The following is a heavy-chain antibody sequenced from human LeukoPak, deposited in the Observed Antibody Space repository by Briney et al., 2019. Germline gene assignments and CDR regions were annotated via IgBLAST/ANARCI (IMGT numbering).Heavy chain of an antibody. D-gene: IGHD4-17*01. CDR3: AKSGKVDYGDFPS. CDR1: GFTFSSYG. CDR2: IWSDGSNK. V-gene: IGHV3-30*02. Sequence: GGSLRLSCAASGFTFSSYGMSWVRQAPGKGLEWVAFIWSDGSNKYYADSVKGRFTISRDNSKNTLYLQMNSLRAEDTAVYHCAKSGKVDYGDFPSWGQGTLVTVSS. J-gene: IGHJ4*02.